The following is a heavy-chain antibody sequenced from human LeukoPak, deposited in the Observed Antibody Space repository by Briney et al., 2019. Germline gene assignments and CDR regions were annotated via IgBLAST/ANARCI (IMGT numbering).Heavy chain of an antibody. J-gene: IGHJ3*02. Sequence: GGPLRLSCAASGFTFSSYAMHWVRQAPGKGLEWVAVISYDGSNKYYADSVKGRFTISRDNSKNTLYVQMNNLRAEDTAVHYCARYSSWYFGDFDIWGQGTMVTVSS. CDR3: ARYSSWYFGDFDI. CDR2: ISYDGSNK. V-gene: IGHV3-30*04. D-gene: IGHD6-13*01. CDR1: GFTFSSYA.